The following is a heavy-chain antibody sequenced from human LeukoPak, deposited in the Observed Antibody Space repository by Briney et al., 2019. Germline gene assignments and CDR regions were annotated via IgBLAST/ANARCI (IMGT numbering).Heavy chain of an antibody. CDR3: ATDWGSCTNGVCDVVSGRGRDY. V-gene: IGHV3-21*01. D-gene: IGHD2-8*01. CDR1: GLSFSTYS. J-gene: IGHJ4*02. CDR2: ITSSGSYM. Sequence: GGSLRLSCAASGLSFSTYSMNWVRQAPGKRLEWVSSITSSGSYMYYADSVKGRFTISRDNAKNSLYLLMDSLRAEDAAVYYCATDWGSCTNGVCDVVSGRGRDYWGQGTLVTVSS.